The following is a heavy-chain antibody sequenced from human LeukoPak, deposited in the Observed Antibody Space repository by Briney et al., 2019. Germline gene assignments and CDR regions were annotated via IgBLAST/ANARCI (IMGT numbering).Heavy chain of an antibody. D-gene: IGHD7-27*01. CDR1: GFTFSSYG. CDR2: ISYDGSNK. Sequence: PGGSLRLSCAAPGFTFSSYGMHWVRQAPGKGLEWVAVISYDGSNKYYADSVKGRVTISRDNSKNTLYLQMNSLRAEDTAVYYCAKVGKHDAFDIWGQGTMVTVSS. J-gene: IGHJ3*02. CDR3: AKVGKHDAFDI. V-gene: IGHV3-30*18.